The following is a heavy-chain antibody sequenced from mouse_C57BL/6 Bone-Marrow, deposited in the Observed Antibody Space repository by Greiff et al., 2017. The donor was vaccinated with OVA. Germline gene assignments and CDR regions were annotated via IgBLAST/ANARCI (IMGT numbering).Heavy chain of an antibody. Sequence: EVKLVESGGGLVKPGGSLKLSCAASGFTFSDYGMHWVRQAPEKGLEWVAYISSGSSTIYYADTVKGRFTISRDNAKNTLFLQMTSLRSEYTAMYYCARPRYGNYLAWFAYWGQGTLVTVSA. V-gene: IGHV5-17*01. CDR2: ISSGSSTI. J-gene: IGHJ3*01. CDR3: ARPRYGNYLAWFAY. D-gene: IGHD2-1*01. CDR1: GFTFSDYG.